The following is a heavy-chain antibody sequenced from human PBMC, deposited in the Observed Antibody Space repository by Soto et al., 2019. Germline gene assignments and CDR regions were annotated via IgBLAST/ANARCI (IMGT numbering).Heavy chain of an antibody. J-gene: IGHJ4*02. Sequence: GSLRLSCAVSGFTFANHWMHWVRQAPGKGLEWVSRMNSDGSTTDYADSVKGRSTVSRDNAKNTLYLQMNSLRAEDTAVYYCATAEVDYWGPGTLVTVSS. CDR2: MNSDGSTT. CDR3: ATAEVDY. CDR1: GFTFANHW. V-gene: IGHV3-74*01.